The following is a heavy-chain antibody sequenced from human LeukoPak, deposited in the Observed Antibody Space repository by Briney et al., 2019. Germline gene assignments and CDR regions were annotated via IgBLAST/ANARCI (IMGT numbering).Heavy chain of an antibody. D-gene: IGHD3-10*01. CDR3: ARRSLWFGELSLYCFDY. J-gene: IGHJ4*02. V-gene: IGHV4-39*01. Sequence: PSETLSLTCTVSGGSISSSGYYWGWIRQPPGKGLEWIGSIYYSGSTYYNPSLKSRVTISVDTSKNQFSLKLSSVTAADTAVYYRARRSLWFGELSLYCFDYWGKGTLVTVSS. CDR2: IYYSGST. CDR1: GGSISSSGYY.